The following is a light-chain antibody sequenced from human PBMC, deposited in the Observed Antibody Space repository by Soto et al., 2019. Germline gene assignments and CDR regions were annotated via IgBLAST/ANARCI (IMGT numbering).Light chain of an antibody. CDR3: LQHFDYPWT. V-gene: IGKV1-5*03. Sequence: DIQMTQSPSTLSASVGDRVTITCRASQTIDSWLAWYQQRPGKPPNLLIYKASTLASGVPSRFSGSGSGTEFTLTIRSLQPEDCATYYCLQHFDYPWTFGQGTKVDIK. J-gene: IGKJ1*01. CDR1: QTIDSW. CDR2: KAS.